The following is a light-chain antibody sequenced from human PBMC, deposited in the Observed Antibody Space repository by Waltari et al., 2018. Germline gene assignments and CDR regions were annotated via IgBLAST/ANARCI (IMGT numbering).Light chain of an antibody. CDR3: QQSHSAPLA. CDR1: RAITNY. V-gene: IGKV1-39*01. J-gene: IGKJ4*01. Sequence: DIQMTQSPSSLSASVGDRVTITCRASRAITNYVNWYQQRPGLAPKLLIYAASTLQGGVPTLVSGSGSGTDFTLTISSLQIEDFATYYCQQSHSAPLAFGGGTRLEI. CDR2: AAS.